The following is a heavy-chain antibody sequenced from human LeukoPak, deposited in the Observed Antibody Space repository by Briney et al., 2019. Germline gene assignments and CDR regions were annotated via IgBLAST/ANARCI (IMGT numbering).Heavy chain of an antibody. CDR3: ARDTFYSSGVYGLDV. V-gene: IGHV3-33*08. CDR1: GFTFSTYG. J-gene: IGHJ6*02. D-gene: IGHD3-22*01. Sequence: GKSLRLSCAASGFTFSTYGIHWVRQAPGKGLEWVAVIYYDGSNKYYADSERGRFTISRDNSKNTLFLQMRSLRAEDTAVYYCARDTFYSSGVYGLDVWGQGTTVTVSS. CDR2: IYYDGSNK.